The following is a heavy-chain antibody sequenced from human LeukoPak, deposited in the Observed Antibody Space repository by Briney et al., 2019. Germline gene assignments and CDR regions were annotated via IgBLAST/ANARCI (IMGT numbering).Heavy chain of an antibody. CDR1: GGSITSYY. V-gene: IGHV4-39*01. CDR2: IYYSGST. Sequence: SETLSLTCSVSGGSITSYYWGWIRQPPGKGLEWIGNIYYSGSTYYNPSLRSRVTISVDTSKNQFSLKLSSVTAADTAVYYCAKRGYYGSRGYYDYWGQGTLVTVSS. CDR3: AKRGYYGSRGYYDY. D-gene: IGHD3-22*01. J-gene: IGHJ4*02.